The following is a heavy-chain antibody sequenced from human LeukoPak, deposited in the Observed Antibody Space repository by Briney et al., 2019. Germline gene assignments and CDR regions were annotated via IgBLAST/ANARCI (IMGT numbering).Heavy chain of an antibody. CDR1: GYTFTSYG. D-gene: IGHD3-22*01. V-gene: IGHV1-18*01. CDR3: ARDSVYYDSSGYYGY. CDR2: ISAYNGNT. Sequence: ASVKVSCKASGYTFTSYGISWVRQAPGQGLEWMGWISAYNGNTNYAQKLQGRVTMTTDTSTSTAYMELRSLRSDDTAVYYCARDSVYYDSSGYYGYWGQGTLVTVSS. J-gene: IGHJ4*02.